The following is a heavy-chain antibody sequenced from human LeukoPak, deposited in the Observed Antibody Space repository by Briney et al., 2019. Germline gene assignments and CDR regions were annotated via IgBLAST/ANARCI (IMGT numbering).Heavy chain of an antibody. CDR2: IYYSGST. CDR3: ARDKRDGGNSGIDY. CDR1: GGSISSSSYY. J-gene: IGHJ4*02. Sequence: SETLSLTCTVAGGSISSSSYYWGWIRQPPGKGLEWIGTIYYSGSTYYNPSLKSRVTISVDTSKNQFSLRLSSVTAADTAVYYCARDKRDGGNSGIDYWGQGILVTVSS. V-gene: IGHV4-39*07. D-gene: IGHD4-23*01.